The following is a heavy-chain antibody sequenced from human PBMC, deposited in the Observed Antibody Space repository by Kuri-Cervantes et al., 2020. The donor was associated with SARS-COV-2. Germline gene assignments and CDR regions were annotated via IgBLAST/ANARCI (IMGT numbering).Heavy chain of an antibody. V-gene: IGHV3-23*01. J-gene: IGHJ1*01. CDR2: ISGSGGST. CDR1: GFTFSGYA. Sequence: GGSLRLSCAASGFTFSGYAMSWVRQAPGKGLEWVSAISGSGGSTYYADSVKGRFTISRDNSKSTLYLQMNSLRAEDTAVYYCAKVYGDIVVVPAAKYFQHWGQGTLVTVSS. D-gene: IGHD2-2*01. CDR3: AKVYGDIVVVPAAKYFQH.